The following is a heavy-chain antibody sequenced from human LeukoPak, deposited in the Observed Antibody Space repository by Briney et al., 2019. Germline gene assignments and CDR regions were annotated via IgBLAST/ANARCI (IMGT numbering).Heavy chain of an antibody. D-gene: IGHD3-22*01. Sequence: ASVKVSCKVSGYTLTELSMHWVRQAPGKGLEWMGGLDPEDGETIYAQKFQGRVTMTEDTSTDTAYMELSSLRSEDTAVYYCATAPDYYDSSGYYFVDYWGQGTLVTVSS. J-gene: IGHJ4*02. CDR2: LDPEDGET. CDR3: ATAPDYYDSSGYYFVDY. CDR1: GYTLTELS. V-gene: IGHV1-24*01.